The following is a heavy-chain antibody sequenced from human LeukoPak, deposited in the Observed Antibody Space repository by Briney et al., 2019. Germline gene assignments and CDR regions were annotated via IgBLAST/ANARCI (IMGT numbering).Heavy chain of an antibody. CDR1: GYTFTSYD. J-gene: IGHJ4*02. CDR2: MNPNSGNT. Sequence: ASVKVSCKASGYTFTSYDINWVRQATGQGLEWMGWMNPNSGNTGYAKKFQGRVTRTEDTSTDTTYMELSSQRSEDTAVDYCASVTYCYASSGYYSRKFDYWGQGTLVTVSS. D-gene: IGHD3-22*01. CDR3: ASVTYCYASSGYYSRKFDY. V-gene: IGHV1-8*01.